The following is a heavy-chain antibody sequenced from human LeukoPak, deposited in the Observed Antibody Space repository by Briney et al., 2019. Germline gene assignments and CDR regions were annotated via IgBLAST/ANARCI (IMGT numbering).Heavy chain of an antibody. CDR1: GYTFTSYA. CDR2: INTNTGNP. D-gene: IGHD3-22*01. V-gene: IGHV7-4-1*02. J-gene: IGHJ3*02. Sequence: ASVKVSCKASGYTFTSYAMNWVRQAPGQGLEWMGWINTNTGNPTYAQGFTGRFVFSLDTSVGTAYLQISSLKAEDTAVYYCARIAYDSSSAFGYDAFDIWGQGTMVAVSS. CDR3: ARIAYDSSSAFGYDAFDI.